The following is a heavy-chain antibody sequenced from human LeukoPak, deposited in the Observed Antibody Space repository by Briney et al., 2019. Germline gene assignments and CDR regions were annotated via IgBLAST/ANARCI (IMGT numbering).Heavy chain of an antibody. Sequence: SETLSLTCTVSGGSVSSGSYYWSWIRQPPGKGLEWIGYIYYSGSTNYNPSLKSRVTISVDTSKNQFSLKLSSVTAADTAVYYCARSIAAEDYWGQGTLVTVSS. V-gene: IGHV4-61*01. CDR1: GGSVSSGSYY. D-gene: IGHD6-13*01. J-gene: IGHJ4*02. CDR3: ARSIAAEDY. CDR2: IYYSGST.